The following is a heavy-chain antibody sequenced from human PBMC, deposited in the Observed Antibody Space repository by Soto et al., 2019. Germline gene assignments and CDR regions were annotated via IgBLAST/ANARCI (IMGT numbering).Heavy chain of an antibody. V-gene: IGHV4-4*07. CDR3: ARGYYYGSGSYYLDYYYYGMDV. CDR1: GGSISSYY. CDR2: IYTSGST. D-gene: IGHD3-10*01. Sequence: TSETLSLTCTVSGGSISSYYWSWIRQPAGKGLEWIGRIYTSGSTNYNPSLKSRVTMSVDTSKNQFSLKLSSVTAADTAVYYCARGYYYGSGSYYLDYYYYGMDVWGQGTTVTVS. J-gene: IGHJ6*02.